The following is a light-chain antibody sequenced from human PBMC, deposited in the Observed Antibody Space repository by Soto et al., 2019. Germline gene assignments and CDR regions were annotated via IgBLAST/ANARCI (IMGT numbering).Light chain of an antibody. Sequence: EIVLTQSPGTLSLSPGERATLSCRASQSVSSSYLAWYQQKPGQAPRLLIYGASRRATGITDRFGGSGSGTDFNLTISRLEPEDFAVYYCQQYGSSPLTFGGGPKVEI. CDR2: GAS. J-gene: IGKJ4*02. CDR3: QQYGSSPLT. CDR1: QSVSSSY. V-gene: IGKV3-20*01.